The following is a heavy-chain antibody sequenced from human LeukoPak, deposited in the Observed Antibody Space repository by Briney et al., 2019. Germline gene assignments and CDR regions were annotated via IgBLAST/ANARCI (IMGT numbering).Heavy chain of an antibody. CDR3: ARDRDILTGLDAFDI. D-gene: IGHD3-9*01. V-gene: IGHV3-21*01. Sequence: GGSPRLSCAASGFTFSSYSMNWVRQAPGKGLEWVSSISSSSSYIYYADSVKGRFTISRDNAKNSLYLQMNSLRAEDTAVYYCARDRDILTGLDAFDIWGQGTMVTVSS. CDR2: ISSSSSYI. CDR1: GFTFSSYS. J-gene: IGHJ3*02.